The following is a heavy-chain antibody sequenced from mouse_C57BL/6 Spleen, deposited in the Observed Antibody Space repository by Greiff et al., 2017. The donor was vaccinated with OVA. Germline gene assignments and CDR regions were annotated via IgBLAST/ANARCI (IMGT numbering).Heavy chain of an antibody. CDR2: IYPGDGDT. D-gene: IGHD1-1*01. J-gene: IGHJ4*01. CDR1: GYAFSSYW. V-gene: IGHV1-80*01. Sequence: VQLQESGAELVKPGASVKISCKASGYAFSSYWMNWVKQRPGQGLEWIGQIYPGDGDTNYNGKFKGKATLTADKSSSTAYMQLRSLTSEDSAVYFCARRGTTYYAMDYWGQGTSVTVSS. CDR3: ARRGTTYYAMDY.